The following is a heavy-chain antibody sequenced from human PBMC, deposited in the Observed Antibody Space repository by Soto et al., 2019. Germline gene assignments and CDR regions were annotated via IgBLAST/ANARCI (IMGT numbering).Heavy chain of an antibody. CDR3: ARFTPPYWSSTSCSVTRFDP. V-gene: IGHV4-30-2*05. J-gene: IGHJ5*02. CDR1: GGSISSGGYS. Sequence: PSETLSLTCAVSGGSISSGGYSWSWIRQPPGKGLEWIGYIYHSGSTYYNPSLKSRVTISVDTSKNQFSLKLSSVTAADTAVYYCARFTPPYWSSTSCSVTRFDPWGQGTLVTVSS. D-gene: IGHD2-2*01. CDR2: IYHSGST.